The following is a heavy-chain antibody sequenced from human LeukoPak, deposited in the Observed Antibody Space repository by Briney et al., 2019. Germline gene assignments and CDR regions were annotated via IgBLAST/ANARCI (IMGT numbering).Heavy chain of an antibody. CDR3: ARVLGRFQEAMDV. V-gene: IGHV4-38-2*01. CDR2: T. CDR1: GDSIITNFL. J-gene: IGHJ6*02. Sequence: SETLSLTCVVSGDSIITNFLWGWVRPPPGKALEWLGSTYQISPLKSRVTIAVDTSRNEFSLRLTSVTAADTAVYFCARVLGRFQEAMDVWGQGTTVTVSS. D-gene: IGHD1-26*01.